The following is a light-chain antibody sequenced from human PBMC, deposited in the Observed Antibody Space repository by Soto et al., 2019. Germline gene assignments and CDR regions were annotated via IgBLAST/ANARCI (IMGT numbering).Light chain of an antibody. J-gene: IGKJ1*01. V-gene: IGKV3-20*01. CDR2: GAS. CDR3: QKYGSSHWT. CDR1: QSVSSSY. Sequence: EIVLTQSPGTLSLSPGERATLSCRASQSVSSSYLAWYQQNRGQAPRLLIYGASSRAPGIPDRFGGSGSGTDFTLTISRLEPEDVAVYTCQKYGSSHWTFGQGTKVEIK.